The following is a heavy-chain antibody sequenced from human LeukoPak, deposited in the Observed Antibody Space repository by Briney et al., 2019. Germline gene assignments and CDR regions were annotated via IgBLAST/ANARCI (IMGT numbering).Heavy chain of an antibody. V-gene: IGHV3-9*01. CDR1: GFTFDDYA. CDR3: AKDMRGYYGSGSSAPDY. D-gene: IGHD3-10*01. CDR2: ISWNSGSI. J-gene: IGHJ4*02. Sequence: GGSLRLSCAASGFTFDDYAMHWVRQAPGKGLEWVSGISWNSGSIGYADSVKGRFTISRDNAKNSLYLQMNSLRAEDTALYYCAKDMRGYYGSGSSAPDYWGQGTLVTVSS.